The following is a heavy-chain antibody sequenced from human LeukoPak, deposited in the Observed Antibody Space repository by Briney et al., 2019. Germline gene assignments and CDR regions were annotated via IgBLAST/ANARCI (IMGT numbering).Heavy chain of an antibody. D-gene: IGHD3-22*01. Sequence: GASVKVSCKASGYTFTSYGISWVRQAPGQGLEWMGWISAYNGNTNYAQKLQGRVTMTTDTSTSTAYMELRSLRSDDTAAYYCARWLAYYYDSSGYYYFDYGGRGTLVTVS. J-gene: IGHJ4*02. CDR1: GYTFTSYG. CDR3: ARWLAYYYDSSGYYYFDY. CDR2: ISAYNGNT. V-gene: IGHV1-18*01.